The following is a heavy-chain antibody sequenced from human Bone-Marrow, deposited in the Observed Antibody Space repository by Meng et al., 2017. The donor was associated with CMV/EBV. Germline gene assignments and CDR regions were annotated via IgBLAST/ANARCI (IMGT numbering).Heavy chain of an antibody. CDR3: ARDVGGSSGWDLGQ. D-gene: IGHD6-19*01. J-gene: IGHJ4*02. CDR2: IHYSGST. Sequence: SETLSLTCTVSGGSITGYYWSWIRQPPGEGLEWIGYIHYSGSTSYTPSLKSRVTISVDTSKKQFSLKLSSVTTADTAVYYCARDVGGSSGWDLGQWGQGTLVTVSS. V-gene: IGHV4-59*01. CDR1: GGSITGYY.